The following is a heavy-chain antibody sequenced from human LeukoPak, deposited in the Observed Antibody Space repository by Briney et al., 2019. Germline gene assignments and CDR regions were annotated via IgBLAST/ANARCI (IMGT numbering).Heavy chain of an antibody. Sequence: GGSLRLSCAASGFTFSSYWMSWVRQAPGKGLEWVANIKQDGSEKYYVDSVKGRFTISRDNAKNSLYLQMNSLRAEDTALYYCAKDIDYDFWSGPYDAFDIWGQGTMVTVSS. CDR3: AKDIDYDFWSGPYDAFDI. V-gene: IGHV3-7*03. J-gene: IGHJ3*02. CDR2: IKQDGSEK. CDR1: GFTFSSYW. D-gene: IGHD3-3*01.